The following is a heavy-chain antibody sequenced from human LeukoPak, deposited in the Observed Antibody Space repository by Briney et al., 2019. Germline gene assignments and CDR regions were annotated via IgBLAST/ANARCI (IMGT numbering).Heavy chain of an antibody. J-gene: IGHJ4*02. CDR2: ISAYNGNT. CDR3: ASLNCSGGSCILDY. V-gene: IGHV1-18*01. Sequence: ASVKVSCKASGYTLTSYGISWVRQAPGQGLEWMGWISAYNGNTNYAQKLQGRVTMTTDTSTSTAYMELRSLRSDDTAVYYCASLNCSGGSCILDYWGQGTLVTVSS. CDR1: GYTLTSYG. D-gene: IGHD2-15*01.